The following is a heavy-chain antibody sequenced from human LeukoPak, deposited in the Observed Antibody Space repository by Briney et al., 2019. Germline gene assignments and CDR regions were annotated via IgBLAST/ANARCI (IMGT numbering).Heavy chain of an antibody. CDR3: ARRGVGAPLDY. Sequence: SKTLSLTCSVSGGSISSDNYHWGWIRQTPGKGLEWIGSIYYSGSTYYNPSLKSRVTISVDTSKNQFSLKLSSVTAADTAVYYCARRGVGAPLDYWGQGTLVTVSS. V-gene: IGHV4-39*01. CDR2: IYYSGST. CDR1: GGSISSDNYH. J-gene: IGHJ4*02. D-gene: IGHD1-26*01.